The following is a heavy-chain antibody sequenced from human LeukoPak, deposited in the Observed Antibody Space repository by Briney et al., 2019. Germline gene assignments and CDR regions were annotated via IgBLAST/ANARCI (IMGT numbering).Heavy chain of an antibody. D-gene: IGHD1-26*01. CDR1: GGSISGSSYY. CDR2: IYYSGST. CDR3: ARSGSGSRWRVYYYYYMDV. V-gene: IGHV4-39*07. J-gene: IGHJ6*03. Sequence: SETLSLTCTVSGGSISGSSYYWAWIRQPPGKGLEWIGSIYYSGSTYYNPSLKSRVTISVDTSKNQFSLKLSSVTAADTAVYYCARSGSGSRWRVYYYYYMDVWGKGTTVTVSS.